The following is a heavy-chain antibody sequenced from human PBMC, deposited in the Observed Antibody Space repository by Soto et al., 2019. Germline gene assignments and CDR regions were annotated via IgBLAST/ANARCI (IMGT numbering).Heavy chain of an antibody. V-gene: IGHV4-39*01. CDR3: ATLKLWRTGWFDP. J-gene: IGHJ5*02. CDR2: IYYSGST. CDR1: GGSISSSSYY. Sequence: SETLSLTCTVSGGSISSSSYYWGWIRQPPGKGLEWIGSIYYSGSTYYNPSLKSRVTISVDTSKNQFSLKLSSVTAADTAVYYCATLKLWRTGWFDPWGQGTLVTVSS. D-gene: IGHD5-18*01.